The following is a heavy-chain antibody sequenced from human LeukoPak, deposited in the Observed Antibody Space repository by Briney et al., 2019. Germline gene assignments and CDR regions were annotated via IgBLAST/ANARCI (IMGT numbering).Heavy chain of an antibody. CDR1: GFTFSSYT. V-gene: IGHV3-48*01. D-gene: IGHD3-22*01. CDR3: ARDHHRRLYDSQARDTFDI. J-gene: IGHJ3*02. CDR2: IGGSSSTI. Sequence: GGSLRLSCAASGFTFSSYTMNWVRQAPGKWLEWVSYIGGSSSTIYYADSVKGRFTISRDNAKNSLYLQMNSLRAEDTAVYYCARDHHRRLYDSQARDTFDIWGQGTMVTVSS.